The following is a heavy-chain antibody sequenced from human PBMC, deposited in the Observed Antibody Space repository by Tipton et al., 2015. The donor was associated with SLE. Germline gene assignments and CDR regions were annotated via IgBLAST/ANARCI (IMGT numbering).Heavy chain of an antibody. V-gene: IGHV4-61*02. D-gene: IGHD2-2*02. Sequence: TLSLTCTVSGGSISSGTYYWSWIRQPAGKGLEWIGRIYTSGSANYNPSLKSRVTISVDTPKTQFSLKLSSVTAADTAVYYCARSHCSSPSCYSYYYMDVWGKGTTVTVSS. J-gene: IGHJ6*03. CDR3: ARSHCSSPSCYSYYYMDV. CDR1: GGSISSGTYY. CDR2: IYTSGSA.